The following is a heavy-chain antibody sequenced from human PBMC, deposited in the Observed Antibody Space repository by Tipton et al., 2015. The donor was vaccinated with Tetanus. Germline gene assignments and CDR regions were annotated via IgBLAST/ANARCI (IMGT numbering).Heavy chain of an antibody. Sequence: QVQLVQSGAELKKPGASVKVSCTASGYTFTGYYMYWVRQAPGQGLEWVGWIDPNSGDTIYAQNFQGRVTMTRDTSISTVYMELSRLRSDDTAVYYCARDGGDYIYYGMDVWGPGTTVTVS. D-gene: IGHD2-21*01. CDR3: ARDGGDYIYYGMDV. J-gene: IGHJ6*02. CDR2: IDPNSGDT. V-gene: IGHV1-2*02. CDR1: GYTFTGYY.